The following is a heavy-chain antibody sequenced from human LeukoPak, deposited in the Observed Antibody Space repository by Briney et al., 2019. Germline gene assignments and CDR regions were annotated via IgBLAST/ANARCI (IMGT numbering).Heavy chain of an antibody. V-gene: IGHV1-18*01. Sequence: GASVKVSCKASGYTFTSYGISWVRQAPGQGLEWMGWISAHNGNTNYAQKLQGRVTMTTDTSTSTAYMELRSLRSDDTAVYYCARDWALPTPHYFDYWGQGTLVTVSS. J-gene: IGHJ4*02. CDR2: ISAHNGNT. D-gene: IGHD1-26*01. CDR1: GYTFTSYG. CDR3: ARDWALPTPHYFDY.